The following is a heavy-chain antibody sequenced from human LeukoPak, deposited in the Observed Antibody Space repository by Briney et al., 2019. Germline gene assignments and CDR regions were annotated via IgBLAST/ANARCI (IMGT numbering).Heavy chain of an antibody. CDR2: IIPIFGTA. V-gene: IGHV1-69*05. D-gene: IGHD3-9*01. CDR1: GYTFTASG. J-gene: IGHJ4*02. CDR3: ARSGVVRYFDWLSHFDY. Sequence: SVKVSCKASGYTFTASGISWVRQAPGQGLEWMGGIIPIFGTANYAQKFQGRVTITTDESTSTAYMELSSLRSEDTAVYYCARSGVVRYFDWLSHFDYWGQGTLVTVSS.